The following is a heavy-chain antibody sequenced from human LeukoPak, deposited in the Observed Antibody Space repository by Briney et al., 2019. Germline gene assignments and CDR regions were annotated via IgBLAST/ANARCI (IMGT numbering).Heavy chain of an antibody. Sequence: PSETLSLTCTVSGGSISSSSYYWGWIRQPPGKGLEWIGSIYYSGSTYYNPSLKSRVTISVDTSKNQFSLKLSSVTAADTAVYYCAREIAAAGTVGYDYWGQGTLVTVSS. CDR1: GGSISSSSYY. J-gene: IGHJ4*02. D-gene: IGHD6-13*01. CDR3: AREIAAAGTVGYDY. CDR2: IYYSGST. V-gene: IGHV4-39*02.